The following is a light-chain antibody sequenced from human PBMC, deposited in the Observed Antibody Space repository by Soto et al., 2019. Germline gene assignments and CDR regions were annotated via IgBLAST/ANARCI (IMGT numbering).Light chain of an antibody. CDR3: QHYNNWPPWT. J-gene: IGKJ1*01. CDR1: QSVSSN. Sequence: EIVMTQSPGTLSVSPGERATLSCRASQSVSSNLAWYQQKPGQAPRLLIYGASTRATGIPARFSGSGYGTEFTLTISSLQSEDFAVYYCQHYNNWPPWTFGQGTKVEIK. V-gene: IGKV3-15*01. CDR2: GAS.